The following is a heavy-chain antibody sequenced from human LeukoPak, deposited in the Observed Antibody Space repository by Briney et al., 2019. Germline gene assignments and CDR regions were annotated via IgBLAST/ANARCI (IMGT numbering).Heavy chain of an antibody. CDR2: IYYSGST. D-gene: IGHD2-15*01. Sequence: SQTLSLTCTVSGGSISSGGYFWTWIRQHPGKGLVWIGYIYYSGSTYYNPSLKSRVTISVDTSKNQFSLKLSSVTAADTAVYYCARAYCSGGSCYEFDYWGQGTLVTVSS. CDR1: GGSISSGGYF. J-gene: IGHJ4*02. V-gene: IGHV4-31*03. CDR3: ARAYCSGGSCYEFDY.